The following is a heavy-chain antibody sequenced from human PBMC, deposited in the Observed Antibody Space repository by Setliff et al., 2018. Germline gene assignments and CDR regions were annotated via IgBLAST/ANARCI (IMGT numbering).Heavy chain of an antibody. V-gene: IGHV4-59*08. J-gene: IGHJ4*02. CDR2: IYYSGST. Sequence: PSETLSLTCTVSGDSISSYYWSWIRQPPGKGLEWIGYIYYSGSTNYNPSLKSRVTISVDTSKNQFSLKLTSVTAADTAVYYCARHGLQFLEWLSAFDYWGQGTLVTVSS. CDR3: ARHGLQFLEWLSAFDY. CDR1: GDSISSYY. D-gene: IGHD3-3*01.